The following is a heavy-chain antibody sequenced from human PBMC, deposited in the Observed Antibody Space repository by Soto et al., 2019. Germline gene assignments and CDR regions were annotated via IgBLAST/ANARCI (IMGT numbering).Heavy chain of an antibody. CDR2: ISSSSSFI. Sequence: EVQMVEAGGGLVKPGGSLRLSCEVSGFSFSNYRMKWVRQAPGKGLEWVSSISSSSSFIYYAESVKGRFTISRDNAKSSLYLQMNSLIVEDTAVYYCARDLFDSWGQGTLVTDSS. J-gene: IGHJ4*02. CDR3: ARDLFDS. CDR1: GFSFSNYR. V-gene: IGHV3-21*01.